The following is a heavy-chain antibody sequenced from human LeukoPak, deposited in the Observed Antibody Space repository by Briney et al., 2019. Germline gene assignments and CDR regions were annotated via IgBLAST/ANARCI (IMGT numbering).Heavy chain of an antibody. CDR2: IKQDGSEK. D-gene: IGHD3-22*01. J-gene: IGHJ4*02. V-gene: IGHV3-7*01. Sequence: GGSLRLSCAASGFTFSSYAMSWVRQAPGKGLEWVANIKQDGSEKYYVDSVKGRFTISRDNAKNSLYLQMNSLRAEDTAVYYCARVAYDSSGYYPAYWGQGTLVTVSS. CDR1: GFTFSSYA. CDR3: ARVAYDSSGYYPAY.